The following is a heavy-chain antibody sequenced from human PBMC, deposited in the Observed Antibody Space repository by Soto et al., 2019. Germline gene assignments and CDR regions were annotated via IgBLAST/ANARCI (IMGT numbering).Heavy chain of an antibody. Sequence: EVQLVESGGGLVQPGGSLRLSCAASGFTVSSNYMSWVRQAPGKGLEWVSVIYSGGSTYYADSVKGRFTISRDNTKHTLYLQMNSLTAEDTAVYYCARGCSYGGNSEGEIDHWGQGTLVTVSS. J-gene: IGHJ4*02. CDR2: IYSGGST. CDR1: GFTVSSNY. D-gene: IGHD4-17*01. V-gene: IGHV3-66*01. CDR3: ARGCSYGGNSEGEIDH.